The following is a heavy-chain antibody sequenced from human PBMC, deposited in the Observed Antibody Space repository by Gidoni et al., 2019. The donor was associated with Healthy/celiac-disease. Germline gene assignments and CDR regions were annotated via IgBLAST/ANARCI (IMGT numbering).Heavy chain of an antibody. D-gene: IGHD2-21*02. Sequence: EVQLVESGGGLVQPGGSLKLSCAASGFRFSGSALHWVRQASGKGLEWVGRIRSKANSYATAYAASVKGRFTISRDDSKNTAYLQMNSLKTEDTAVYYCTRRLDCGGDCPPLWYWGQGTLVTVSS. J-gene: IGHJ4*02. V-gene: IGHV3-73*01. CDR3: TRRLDCGGDCPPLWY. CDR1: GFRFSGSA. CDR2: IRSKANSYAT.